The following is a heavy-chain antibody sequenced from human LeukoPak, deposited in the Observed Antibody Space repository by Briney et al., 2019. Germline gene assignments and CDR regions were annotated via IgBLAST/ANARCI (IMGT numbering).Heavy chain of an antibody. J-gene: IGHJ4*02. Sequence: GGSLRLSCAASGFTFTYSAMTWIRQAPGKGLEWVSTVSGSGGNTYYADSVKGRFTISRDNSENTVSLQMNSLGAQDTAVYYCAKSLAVPGSPDQWGQGTLVTVSS. CDR1: GFTFTYSA. CDR3: AKSLAVPGSPDQ. D-gene: IGHD6-19*01. V-gene: IGHV3-23*01. CDR2: VSGSGGNT.